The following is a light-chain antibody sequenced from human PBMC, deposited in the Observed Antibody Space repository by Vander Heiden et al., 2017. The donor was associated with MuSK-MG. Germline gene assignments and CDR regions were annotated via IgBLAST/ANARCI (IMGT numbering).Light chain of an antibody. CDR1: QSVTTN. CDR3: QQYNTWPPYT. CDR2: GAS. V-gene: IGKV3-15*01. J-gene: IGKJ2*01. Sequence: ELVLTQSPATLSVSPGARATLSCRASQSVTTNLAWYQQKPGQAPRPLIYGASTRATGIPARFSGSGSETEFTLTISSLQSEDFAVYYCQQYNTWPPYTFGQGTKLEIK.